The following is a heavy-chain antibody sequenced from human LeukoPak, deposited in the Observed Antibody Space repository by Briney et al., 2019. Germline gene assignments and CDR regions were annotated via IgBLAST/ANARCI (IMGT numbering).Heavy chain of an antibody. CDR3: ARIERSSYSLGFDY. J-gene: IGHJ4*02. Sequence: SETLSLTCTASGGSISSGGYYWSWIRQHPGKGLEWIGHIYYSGTSFYNPSLTSRVTISVDTSKNQFSLKPTSVNDADTAVYYCARIERSSYSLGFDYWGQGTLVTVSS. D-gene: IGHD6-6*01. CDR2: IYYSGTS. V-gene: IGHV4-31*03. CDR1: GGSISSGGYY.